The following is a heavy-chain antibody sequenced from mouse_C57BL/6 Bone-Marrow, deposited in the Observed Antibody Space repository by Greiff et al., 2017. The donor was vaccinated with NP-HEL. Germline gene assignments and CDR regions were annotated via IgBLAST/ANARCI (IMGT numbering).Heavy chain of an antibody. V-gene: IGHV1-62-2*01. CDR2: FYPGRGSI. Sequence: QVQLQQSGAELVKPGASVKLSCKASGYTFTEYTIHWVKQRSGQGLEWIGWFYPGRGSITYIEKFKDKATLTADKSSSRVYMVHSRRTSEDSAVYYYGRHEDAFTTGYFDVWGTGTTVTVSS. D-gene: IGHD1-1*01. CDR3: GRHEDAFTTGYFDV. J-gene: IGHJ1*03. CDR1: GYTFTEYT.